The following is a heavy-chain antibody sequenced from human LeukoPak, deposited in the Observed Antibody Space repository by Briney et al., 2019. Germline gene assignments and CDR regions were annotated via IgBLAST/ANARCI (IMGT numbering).Heavy chain of an antibody. Sequence: ASVKVSCKASGYTITGYYMHWVRQAPGQGLEWMGWINPNSGGTNYAQKFQGRVTMTRDTSISTAYMELSRLRSDDTAVYYCARVLSSSSPWFDPWGQGTLVTVSS. D-gene: IGHD6-6*01. J-gene: IGHJ5*02. CDR2: INPNSGGT. CDR1: GYTITGYY. CDR3: ARVLSSSSPWFDP. V-gene: IGHV1-2*02.